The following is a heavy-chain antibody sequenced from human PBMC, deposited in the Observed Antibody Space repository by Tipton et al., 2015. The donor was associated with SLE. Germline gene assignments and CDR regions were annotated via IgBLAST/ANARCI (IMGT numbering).Heavy chain of an antibody. D-gene: IGHD5-12*01. CDR2: ISGSGGST. CDR1: GYTFSSYG. Sequence: SLRLSCAASGYTFSSYGMHWVRQAPGKGLEWVSAISGSGGSTYYADSVKGRFTISRDNSKNTLYLQMNSLRAEDTAVYYCALAGATTGYCFDYWGQGPLVTVSS. V-gene: IGHV3-23*01. CDR3: ALAGATTGYCFDY. J-gene: IGHJ4*02.